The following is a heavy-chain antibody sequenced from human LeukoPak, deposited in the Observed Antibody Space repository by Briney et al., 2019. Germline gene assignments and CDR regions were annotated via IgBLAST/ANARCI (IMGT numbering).Heavy chain of an antibody. CDR1: GFTFSSYG. J-gene: IGHJ6*03. CDR2: ISGSGGST. D-gene: IGHD2-15*01. V-gene: IGHV3-23*01. Sequence: PGGSLRLSCAASGFTFSSYGLNWVRQAPGKGLEWVSVISGSGGSTYYADSVKGRFTISRDNAKNSLFLQMNSLRAEDTAVYYCARVLRYCSGGNCYSGGLGYMDVWGKGTTVTISS. CDR3: ARVLRYCSGGNCYSGGLGYMDV.